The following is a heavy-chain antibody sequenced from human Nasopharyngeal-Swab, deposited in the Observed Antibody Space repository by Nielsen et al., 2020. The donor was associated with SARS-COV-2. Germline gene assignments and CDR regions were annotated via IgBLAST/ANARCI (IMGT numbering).Heavy chain of an antibody. Sequence: SVKVSCKASGGTFSSYAISWVRQAPGQGLEWMGGIIPIFGTANYAQKFQGRVTIIADESTSTAYMELSSLRSEDTAVYYCARGRLVRVGAINFDYWGQGTLVTVSS. CDR1: GGTFSSYA. V-gene: IGHV1-69*13. CDR3: ARGRLVRVGAINFDY. J-gene: IGHJ4*02. CDR2: IIPIFGTA. D-gene: IGHD1-26*01.